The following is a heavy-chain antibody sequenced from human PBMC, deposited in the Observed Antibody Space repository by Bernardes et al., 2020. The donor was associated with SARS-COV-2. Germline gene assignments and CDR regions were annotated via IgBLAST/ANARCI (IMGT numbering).Heavy chain of an antibody. CDR2: IYYRGET. Sequence: SETLSLTCTVSGGSLTYYYWTWIRQSPGKGLEWIGYIYYRGETNYNPSLKNRLTISIDTSTNQVSLNLKSVTAADTALYYCARNVADARWGGLDVWGQGTTVTVSS. J-gene: IGHJ6*02. CDR1: GGSLTYYY. V-gene: IGHV4-59*08. D-gene: IGHD3-16*01. CDR3: ARNVADARWGGLDV.